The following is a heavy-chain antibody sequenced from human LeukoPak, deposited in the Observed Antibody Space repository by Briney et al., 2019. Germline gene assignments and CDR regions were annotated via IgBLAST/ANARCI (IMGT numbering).Heavy chain of an antibody. Sequence: GGSLRLSCEASGLTFNKDWMNWVRQAPGKGLEGVTNRKGDESEKDYMGSVRGPFTISRDNAKDSLHLQMNYLRVEDTAVYYCAREPPFDQSEALADYWGQGTRVTVSS. CDR3: AREPPFDQSEALADY. CDR1: GLTFNKDW. D-gene: IGHD3-16*01. V-gene: IGHV3-7*01. J-gene: IGHJ4*02. CDR2: RKGDESEK.